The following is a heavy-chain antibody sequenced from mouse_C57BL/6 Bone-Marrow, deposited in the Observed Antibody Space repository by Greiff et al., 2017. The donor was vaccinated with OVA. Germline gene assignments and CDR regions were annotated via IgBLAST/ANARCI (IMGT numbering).Heavy chain of an antibody. V-gene: IGHV2-4*01. Sequence: VQLQQSGPGLVQPSQSLSITCTVSGFSLTSYGVHWVRQPPGKGLEWLGVIWSGGSTDYNAAFISRLSISKDNSKSQVFFKMNSLQADDTAIYYCAKTEFITTVVAALDWYLDVWGTGTTVTVSS. CDR2: IWSGGST. CDR1: GFSLTSYG. D-gene: IGHD1-1*01. J-gene: IGHJ1*03. CDR3: AKTEFITTVVAALDWYLDV.